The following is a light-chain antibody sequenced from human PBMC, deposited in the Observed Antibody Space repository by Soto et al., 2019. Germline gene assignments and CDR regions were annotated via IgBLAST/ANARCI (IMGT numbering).Light chain of an antibody. CDR3: QQYNTYPYT. CDR1: QSISSW. V-gene: IGKV1-5*01. J-gene: IGKJ2*01. CDR2: DAS. Sequence: DIQMTQSPSTLSASVGDRVTITCRASQSISSWLAWYQQKPGKAPKLLINDASSLESGVPSRFSGSESGTEFTLTISSLQPDDFATYYCQQYNTYPYTFGQGTKLEIK.